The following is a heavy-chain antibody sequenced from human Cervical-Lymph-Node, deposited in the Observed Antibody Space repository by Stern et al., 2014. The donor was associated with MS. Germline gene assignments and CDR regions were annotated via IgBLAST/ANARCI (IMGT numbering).Heavy chain of an antibody. CDR3: ARHDSVPRPSQLYSARDRGPGYFDY. V-gene: IGHV4-39*01. CDR2: IYYSGFT. CDR1: GGSISSSTYY. D-gene: IGHD1-26*01. J-gene: IGHJ4*02. Sequence: QAQLVESGPGLVKPSETLSLTCTVSGGSISSSTYYWAWIRQPPGKGLEWIGNIYYSGFTYYNPSLKSRVTISVDMSENQFSLKLSSVTAADTAIYYCARHDSVPRPSQLYSARDRGPGYFDYWGQGTLVTVSS.